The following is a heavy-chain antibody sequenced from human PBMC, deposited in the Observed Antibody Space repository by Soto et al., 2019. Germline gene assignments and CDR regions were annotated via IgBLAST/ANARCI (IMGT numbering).Heavy chain of an antibody. Sequence: GGSLRLSCAASGFTFSIYGMHWFRQAPGKGLEWVAVIWYDGSNKYYADSVKGRFTISRDNSKNTLYLQMNSLRAEDTAVYYCARDLWRWELLWEFDYWGQGTLVTVSS. CDR2: IWYDGSNK. V-gene: IGHV3-33*01. CDR1: GFTFSIYG. D-gene: IGHD1-26*01. CDR3: ARDLWRWELLWEFDY. J-gene: IGHJ4*02.